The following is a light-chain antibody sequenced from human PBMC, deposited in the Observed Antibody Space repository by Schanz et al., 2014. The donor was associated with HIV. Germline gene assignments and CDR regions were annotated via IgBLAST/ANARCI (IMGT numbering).Light chain of an antibody. Sequence: QSALTQPPSASGSPGQSVTISCTGTGSDIGGYNYVSWYQQHPGKAPKLMIYDVSNRPSGVSSRFSGSKSGNTASLTISGLQAEDEADYYCCSYTTTSTYVFGAGTKVTVL. V-gene: IGLV2-14*03. CDR2: DVS. CDR1: GSDIGGYNY. CDR3: CSYTTTSTYV. J-gene: IGLJ1*01.